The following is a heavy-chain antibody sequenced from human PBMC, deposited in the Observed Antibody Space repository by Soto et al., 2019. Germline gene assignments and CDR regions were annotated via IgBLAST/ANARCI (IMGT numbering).Heavy chain of an antibody. J-gene: IGHJ4*02. V-gene: IGHV1-46*01. D-gene: IGHD3-3*01. CDR1: GYTFTSYY. CDR3: AKNVGWTQEQHEWSIDY. Sequence: ASVKVSCKASGYTFTSYYMHWVRQAPGQGLGWMGIINPSGGSTSYAQKFQGRVTMTRDTSTSTVYMELSSLRSEDTAVYYCAKNVGWTQEQHEWSIDYWGQGTLVTVSS. CDR2: INPSGGST.